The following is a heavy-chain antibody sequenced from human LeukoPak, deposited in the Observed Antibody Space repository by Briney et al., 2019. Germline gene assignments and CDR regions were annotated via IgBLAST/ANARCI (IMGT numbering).Heavy chain of an antibody. J-gene: IGHJ4*02. D-gene: IGHD4-17*01. Sequence: GGSVRLFCAASGFTFSTYGMSWVRQPPGEGRGWASSSSGSGGNTYYADSGKGRFTISRDNSKNTLYLQMNSERADDTAGYYCAKGRNDYGDAALNYWGQGTLVTVSS. CDR1: GFTFSTYG. V-gene: IGHV3-23*01. CDR2: SSGSGGNT. CDR3: AKGRNDYGDAALNY.